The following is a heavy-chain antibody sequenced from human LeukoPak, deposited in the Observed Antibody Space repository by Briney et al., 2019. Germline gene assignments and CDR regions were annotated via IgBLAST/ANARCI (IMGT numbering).Heavy chain of an antibody. Sequence: PSGTLSLTCAVSSDFFTTSHWWSWIRQPPGKGLEWIGYIYYSGSTNYNPSLKSRVTISVDTSKNQFSLKLSSVTAADTAVYYCARLPGAFDIWGQGTMVTVSS. CDR1: SDFFTTSHW. V-gene: IGHV4-59*08. J-gene: IGHJ3*02. CDR3: ARLPGAFDI. CDR2: IYYSGST.